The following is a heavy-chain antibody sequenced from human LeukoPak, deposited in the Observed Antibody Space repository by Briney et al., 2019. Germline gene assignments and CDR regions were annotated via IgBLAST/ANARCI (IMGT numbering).Heavy chain of an antibody. V-gene: IGHV4-34*01. D-gene: IGHD4-23*01. Sequence: SETLSLTCAVYGGSFSGYYWSWIRQPPGKGLEWIGEINHSGSTNYNPSLKSRVTISVDTSKNQFSLKLSSVTAADTAVYYCARRWYKYYYCYGMDVWGQGTTVTVSS. CDR2: INHSGST. J-gene: IGHJ6*02. CDR1: GGSFSGYY. CDR3: ARRWYKYYYCYGMDV.